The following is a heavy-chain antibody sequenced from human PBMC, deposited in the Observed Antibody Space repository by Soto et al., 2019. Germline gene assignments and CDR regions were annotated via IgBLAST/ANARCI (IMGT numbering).Heavy chain of an antibody. V-gene: IGHV4-59*12. J-gene: IGHJ4*02. CDR1: GGSISSYY. Sequence: PSETLSLTCTVSGGSISSYYWSWIRQPPGKGLEWIGEIYYSGSTNYNPSLKSRVTMSVDKSKNQFSLKLSSVTAADTAVYYCARVDYDVLTGHYYFDYWGQGTLVTVSS. CDR2: IYYSGST. D-gene: IGHD3-9*01. CDR3: ARVDYDVLTGHYYFDY.